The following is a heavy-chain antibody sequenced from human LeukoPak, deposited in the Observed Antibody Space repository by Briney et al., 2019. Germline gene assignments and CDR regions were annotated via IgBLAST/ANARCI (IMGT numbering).Heavy chain of an antibody. Sequence: GGSLRLSCAASGFTFSSYEMNWVRQAPGKGLEWVSYISSGSTIYDADSVKGRFTISRDNAKNSLYLQTNSLRAEDTAVYYCARESIAVAGAPFDYWGQGTLVTVSS. CDR3: ARESIAVAGAPFDY. CDR1: GFTFSSYE. V-gene: IGHV3-48*03. D-gene: IGHD6-19*01. CDR2: ISSGSTI. J-gene: IGHJ4*02.